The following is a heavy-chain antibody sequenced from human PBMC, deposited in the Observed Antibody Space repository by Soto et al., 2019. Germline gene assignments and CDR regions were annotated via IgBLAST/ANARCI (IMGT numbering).Heavy chain of an antibody. CDR3: AKAEVSSNIGNFDY. V-gene: IGHV3-9*01. J-gene: IGHJ4*02. CDR2: ISWNSGNI. CDR1: GFTFDDYA. D-gene: IGHD1-26*01. Sequence: DVHLVESGGGLVQPGRSLRLSCTASGFTFDDYAMHWVRQVPGKGLEWVSSISWNSGNIVYADSVKGRFTISRDSANHAHNLQLNIQSTDDAASDYYAKAEVSSNIGNFDYWGQGTLVTVSP.